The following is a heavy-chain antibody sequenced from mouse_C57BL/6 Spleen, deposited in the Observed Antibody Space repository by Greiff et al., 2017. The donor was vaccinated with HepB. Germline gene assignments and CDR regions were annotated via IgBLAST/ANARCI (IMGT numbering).Heavy chain of an antibody. CDR1: GYTFTSYW. V-gene: IGHV1-52*01. Sequence: QVQLQQPGAELVRPGSSVKLSCKASGYTFTSYWMHWVKQRPIQGLEWIGNIDPSDSETHYNQKFKDKATLTVDKSSSTAYMQLSSLTSEDSAVYYWARSTYYYGSSSYYFDYWGQGTTLTVSS. CDR2: IDPSDSET. CDR3: ARSTYYYGSSSYYFDY. D-gene: IGHD1-1*01. J-gene: IGHJ2*01.